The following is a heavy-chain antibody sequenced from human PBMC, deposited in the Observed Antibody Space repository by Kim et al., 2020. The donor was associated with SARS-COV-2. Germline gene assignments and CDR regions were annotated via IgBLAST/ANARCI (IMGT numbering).Heavy chain of an antibody. CDR3: ARWRSGMDV. CDR1: GFTLSGHW. V-gene: IGHV3-74*01. J-gene: IGHJ6*02. CDR2: INSDGSTT. Sequence: GGSLRLSCAASGFTLSGHWMDWVRQVPGKGLVWVSRINSDGSTTSYADSVKGRFTISNDTAKNTLYLQRISLRSEDTAVYFCARWRSGMDVWGQGPTVTVSS.